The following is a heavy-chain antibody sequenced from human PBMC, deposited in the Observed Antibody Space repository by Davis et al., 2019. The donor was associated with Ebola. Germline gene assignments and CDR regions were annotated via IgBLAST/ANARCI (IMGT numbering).Heavy chain of an antibody. J-gene: IGHJ5*02. CDR3: AGHRRGYSGYDAQNWFDP. V-gene: IGHV4-34*01. D-gene: IGHD5-12*01. Sequence: SETLSLTCAVYGGSFSGYYWSWIRQPPGKGLEWIGEINHSGSTYYNPSLKSRVTISGDTSKNQFSLKLSSVTAAATAVYYGAGHRRGYSGYDAQNWFDPWGQGTLVAVSS. CDR1: GGSFSGYY. CDR2: INHSGST.